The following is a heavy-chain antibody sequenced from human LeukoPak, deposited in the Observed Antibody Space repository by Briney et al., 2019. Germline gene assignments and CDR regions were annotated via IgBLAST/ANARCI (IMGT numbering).Heavy chain of an antibody. CDR3: ARVSYDILTGRNFDY. Sequence: SETLSLTCAVYGGSFSGYYWSWIRQPPGKGLEWIGEINHGGSTNYNPSLKSRVTISVDTSKNQFSLKLSSVTAADTAVYYCARVSYDILTGRNFDYWGQGTLVTVSS. V-gene: IGHV4-34*01. J-gene: IGHJ4*02. CDR1: GGSFSGYY. CDR2: INHGGST. D-gene: IGHD3-9*01.